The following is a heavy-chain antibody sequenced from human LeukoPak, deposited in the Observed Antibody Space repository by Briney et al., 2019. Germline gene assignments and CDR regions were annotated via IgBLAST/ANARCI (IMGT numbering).Heavy chain of an antibody. D-gene: IGHD4-17*01. Sequence: ASVKVSCKASGGTFSSYAISWVRQAPGQGLEWIGGIIPIFGTANYAQKFQGRVTITADESTSTAYMELSSLRSEDTAVYYCALSTSDYGDYVYRIWGQGTLVTVSS. J-gene: IGHJ4*02. CDR2: IIPIFGTA. V-gene: IGHV1-69*13. CDR3: ALSTSDYGDYVYRI. CDR1: GGTFSSYA.